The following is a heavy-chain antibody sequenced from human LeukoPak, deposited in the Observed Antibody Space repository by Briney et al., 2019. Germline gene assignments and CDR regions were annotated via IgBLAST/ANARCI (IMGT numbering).Heavy chain of an antibody. J-gene: IGHJ5*02. CDR3: ARDRWRYYGSGSQNWFDP. D-gene: IGHD3-10*01. V-gene: IGHV4-34*01. CDR2: ISHSGST. Sequence: PSETLSLTCAVYGGSFSGYYWSWIRQPPGKGLEWIGEISHSGSTNYNPSLKSRVTISVDTSKNQFSLKLSSVTAADTAVYYCARDRWRYYGSGSQNWFDPWGQGTLVTVSS. CDR1: GGSFSGYY.